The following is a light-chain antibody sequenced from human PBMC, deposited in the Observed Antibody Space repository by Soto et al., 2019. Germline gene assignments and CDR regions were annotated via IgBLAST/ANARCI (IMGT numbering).Light chain of an antibody. CDR3: QQYSGAWT. Sequence: DIVMTQSPDSLAVSLGERATINCKSSQSVLYSSNNKNYLAWYQQKPGQPPKLLIYWASTRESGVPDRFSGSGSGTDFTLTISSLQAEDVAVYYWQQYSGAWTFGQGTKVEVK. CDR1: QSVLYSSNNKNY. CDR2: WAS. V-gene: IGKV4-1*01. J-gene: IGKJ1*01.